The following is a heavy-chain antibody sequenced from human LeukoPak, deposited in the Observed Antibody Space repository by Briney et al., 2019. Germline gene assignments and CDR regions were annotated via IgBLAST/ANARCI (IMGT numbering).Heavy chain of an antibody. D-gene: IGHD3-3*01. V-gene: IGHV3-74*01. J-gene: IGHJ5*02. Sequence: GGSLRLSCAASGFTFSSYWMHWVRQAPGKGLVWVSRINSDGSSTSYADSVKGRFTISRDNAKNTLYLQMNSLRAEDTAVYYCARDDYDFWSGYLGSNWFDPWGQGTLVTVSS. CDR1: GFTFSSYW. CDR3: ARDDYDFWSGYLGSNWFDP. CDR2: INSDGSST.